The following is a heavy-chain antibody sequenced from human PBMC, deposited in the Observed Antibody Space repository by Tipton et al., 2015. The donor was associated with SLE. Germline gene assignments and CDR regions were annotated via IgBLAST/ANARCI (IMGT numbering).Heavy chain of an antibody. Sequence: SLRLSCAASGFTFDDYGMSWVRQAPGKGLEWVSGINWNGGSTGYADSVKGRFTISRDNAKNSLYLQMNSLRAEDTAVYYCARGPYDDFWSGNDGSFDIWGQGTMVTVSS. CDR1: GFTFDDYG. D-gene: IGHD3-3*01. CDR3: ARGPYDDFWSGNDGSFDI. CDR2: INWNGGST. J-gene: IGHJ3*02. V-gene: IGHV3-20*04.